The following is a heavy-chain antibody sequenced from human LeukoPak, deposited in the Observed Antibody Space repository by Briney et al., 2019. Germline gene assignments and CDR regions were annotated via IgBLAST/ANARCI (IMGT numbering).Heavy chain of an antibody. CDR3: AKELWFGELLPDY. J-gene: IGHJ4*02. CDR2: IRYDGSNK. V-gene: IGHV3-30*02. Sequence: GGSLRLSCAASGFTFSSYGMHWVRQAPGKGLEWVAFIRYDGSNKYYADSVKGRFTISRGNSKNTLYLQMNSLRAEDTAVYYCAKELWFGELLPDYWGQGTLVTVSS. CDR1: GFTFSSYG. D-gene: IGHD3-10*01.